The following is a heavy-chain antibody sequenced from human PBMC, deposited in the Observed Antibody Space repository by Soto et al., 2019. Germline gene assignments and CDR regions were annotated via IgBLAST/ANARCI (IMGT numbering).Heavy chain of an antibody. V-gene: IGHV3-23*01. Sequence: GGSLRLSCAASGFTFNTFEMSWVRQAPGRGLEWVSFISDDGTRTYYADAVKGRFTISRDNSKYTLYLQMNSLTVEDTAVYACVKGGWLDFWGQGTLVTVSS. CDR1: GFTFNTFE. CDR2: ISDDGTRT. D-gene: IGHD3-16*01. CDR3: VKGGWLDF. J-gene: IGHJ5*01.